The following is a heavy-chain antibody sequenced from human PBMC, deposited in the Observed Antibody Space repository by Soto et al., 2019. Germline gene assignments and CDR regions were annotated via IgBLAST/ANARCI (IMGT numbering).Heavy chain of an antibody. J-gene: IGHJ5*02. V-gene: IGHV1-69*02. CDR3: ARASGTTLVWFDP. Sequence: SVKVSCKASGGTFSSYTISWVRQAPGQGLEWMGRIIPILGIANYAQKFQGRVTITADKSTSTAYMELSSLRSEDTAVYYCARASGTTLVWFDPWGQGTLVTVSS. CDR1: GGTFSSYT. D-gene: IGHD1-7*01. CDR2: IIPILGIA.